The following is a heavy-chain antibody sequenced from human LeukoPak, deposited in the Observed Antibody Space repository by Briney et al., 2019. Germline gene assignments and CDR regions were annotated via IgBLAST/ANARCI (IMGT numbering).Heavy chain of an antibody. J-gene: IGHJ4*02. CDR3: AARVIAVAGKKEGFDY. D-gene: IGHD6-19*01. CDR2: INHSGST. V-gene: IGHV4-34*01. CDR1: GGSFSGYY. Sequence: SETLSLTCAVYGGSFSGYYWSWIRQSPGKGLEWIGEINHSGSTNYNPSLKSRVTISVDTSKNQFSLKLSSVTAADTAVYYCAARVIAVAGKKEGFDYWGQGTLVTVSS.